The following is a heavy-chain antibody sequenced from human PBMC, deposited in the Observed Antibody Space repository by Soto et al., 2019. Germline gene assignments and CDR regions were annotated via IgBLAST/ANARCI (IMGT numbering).Heavy chain of an antibody. CDR1: GGSFSGYY. J-gene: IGHJ4*02. CDR2: INHSGST. D-gene: IGHD6-13*01. V-gene: IGHV4-34*01. Sequence: QVQLQQWGAGLLKPSETLSLTCAVYGGSFSGYYWSWIRQPPGKGLEWIGEINHSGSTNYNPSLKSRVTISVDTSKNQFSLKLSSVTAADTAVYYCASRYSSSWLGYWGQGTLVTVSS. CDR3: ASRYSSSWLGY.